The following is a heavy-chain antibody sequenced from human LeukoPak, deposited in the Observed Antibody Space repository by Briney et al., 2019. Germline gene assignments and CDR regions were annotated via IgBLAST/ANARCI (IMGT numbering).Heavy chain of an antibody. Sequence: ASVKVSCKASGGTFSNYAISWVRQAPGQGLEWMGGIIPIFGTANYAQKFQGRVTITADESTSTAYMELSSLRSEDTAVYYCARDRGYCSGGSCYNPPGGPPTNWFDPWGQGTLVTVSS. D-gene: IGHD2-15*01. CDR3: ARDRGYCSGGSCYNPPGGPPTNWFDP. CDR1: GGTFSNYA. CDR2: IIPIFGTA. J-gene: IGHJ5*02. V-gene: IGHV1-69*13.